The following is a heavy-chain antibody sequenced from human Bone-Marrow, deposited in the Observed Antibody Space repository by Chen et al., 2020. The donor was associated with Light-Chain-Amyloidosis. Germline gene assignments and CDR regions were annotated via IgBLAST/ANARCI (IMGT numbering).Heavy chain of an antibody. CDR3: AKGEHDILTGYYPYYYYYGMDV. Sequence: EVQLLESGGGLVQPGGSLRLSCAASGFTFSSYAMSWVRQAPGKGLDWVSASSGSGGSTYYADSVKGRFTISRDNSKNTLYLQMNSLRAEDTAVYYCAKGEHDILTGYYPYYYYYGMDVWGQGTTVTVSS. V-gene: IGHV3-23*01. CDR2: SSGSGGST. J-gene: IGHJ6*02. D-gene: IGHD3-9*01. CDR1: GFTFSSYA.